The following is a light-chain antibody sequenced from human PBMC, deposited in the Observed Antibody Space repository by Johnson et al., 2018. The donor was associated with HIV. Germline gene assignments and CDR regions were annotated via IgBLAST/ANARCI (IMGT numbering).Light chain of an antibody. CDR2: DNN. CDR1: SSNIGNNY. Sequence: VLPQPPSVSAAPGQKVTISCSGSSSNIGNNYVSWYQQLPGTAPKLLIYDNNKRPSGIPDRFSGSKSGTSATLGITGLQTGDEADYYCGTWDSSLSAAVFGTGTKVTVL. J-gene: IGLJ1*01. V-gene: IGLV1-51*01. CDR3: GTWDSSLSAAV.